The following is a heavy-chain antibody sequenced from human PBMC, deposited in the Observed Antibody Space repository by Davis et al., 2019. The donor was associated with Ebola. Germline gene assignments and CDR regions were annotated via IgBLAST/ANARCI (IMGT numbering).Heavy chain of an antibody. Sequence: GGSLRLSCAASGFTFSSYSMNWVRQAPGKGLEWVSSISSSSSYIYYADSVKGRFTISRDNAKNSLYLQMNSLRAEDTAVYYCAKIVVVTAIPHFDYWGQGTLVTVSS. D-gene: IGHD2-21*02. V-gene: IGHV3-21*04. CDR2: ISSSSSYI. J-gene: IGHJ4*02. CDR1: GFTFSSYS. CDR3: AKIVVVTAIPHFDY.